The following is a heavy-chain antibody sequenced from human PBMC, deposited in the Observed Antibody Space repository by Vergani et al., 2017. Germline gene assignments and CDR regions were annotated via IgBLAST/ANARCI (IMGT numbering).Heavy chain of an antibody. CDR2: IYAGASDV. D-gene: IGHD3-3*01. J-gene: IGHJ5*02. CDR1: GYSITNYW. Sequence: EVMLVQSGAEVKKPGESLKISCQGSGYSITNYWIAWVRQRPGKGLEWMGIIYAGASDVGYSPSFQGQVTMSVDKYLSTAYLQWSSLKASDTATYYCAKTHDFSSLYSSYNWFDPWGQGTQVTVSS. CDR3: AKTHDFSSLYSSYNWFDP. V-gene: IGHV5-51*03.